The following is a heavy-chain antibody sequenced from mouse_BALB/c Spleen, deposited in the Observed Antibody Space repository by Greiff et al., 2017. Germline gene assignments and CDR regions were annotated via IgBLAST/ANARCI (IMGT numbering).Heavy chain of an antibody. CDR2: ISNGGGST. CDR3: ASYYDYAWFAY. Sequence: EVHLVESGGGLVQPGGSLKLSCAASGFTFSSYTMSWVRQTPEKRLEWVAYISNGGGSTYYPDTVKGRFTISRDNAKNTLYLQMSSLKSEDTAMYYCASYYDYAWFAYWGQGTLVTVSA. J-gene: IGHJ3*01. D-gene: IGHD2-4*01. V-gene: IGHV5-12-2*01. CDR1: GFTFSSYT.